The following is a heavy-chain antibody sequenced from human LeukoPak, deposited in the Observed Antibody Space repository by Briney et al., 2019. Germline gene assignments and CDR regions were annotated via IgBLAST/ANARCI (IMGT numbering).Heavy chain of an antibody. V-gene: IGHV1-18*01. Sequence: GASVKVSCKASGYSFTTYGISWVRQAPGQGLEWMGWISGYNGNTNYEQILQGRVTMTTDTSTSTAYMEPRSLRSDDTAVYYCARAYCSGGSCYPIDYWGQGTLVTVSS. D-gene: IGHD2-15*01. J-gene: IGHJ4*02. CDR1: GYSFTTYG. CDR2: ISGYNGNT. CDR3: ARAYCSGGSCYPIDY.